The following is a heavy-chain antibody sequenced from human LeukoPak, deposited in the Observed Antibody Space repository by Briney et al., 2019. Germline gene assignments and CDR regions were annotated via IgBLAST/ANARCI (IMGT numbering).Heavy chain of an antibody. CDR2: INPKNAGT. Sequence: ASVKVSCKASGYTFTGHYMHWARQAPGQGLEWMGWINPKNAGTNYAQKFQGRVTMTRDTSTGTVYMELSRLRSDDTAVYYCARTLYIAAAPGGFDYGGQGTLVTVSS. CDR3: ARTLYIAAAPGGFDY. D-gene: IGHD6-13*01. V-gene: IGHV1-2*02. J-gene: IGHJ4*02. CDR1: GYTFTGHY.